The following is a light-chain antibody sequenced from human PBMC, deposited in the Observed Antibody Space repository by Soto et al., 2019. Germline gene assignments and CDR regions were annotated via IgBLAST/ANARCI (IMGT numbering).Light chain of an antibody. CDR3: EQRSSPLPR. Sequence: EIVVTQSRSSLSASVGDRVTITCRASQSISSYLNWYQQKPGKAPKLLIYAASSLQSGVPSRFSGSGSGTDFTLTISSVQPEDFATYYCEQRSSPLPRFAPGTKVDIK. V-gene: IGKV1-39*01. CDR1: QSISSY. CDR2: AAS. J-gene: IGKJ3*01.